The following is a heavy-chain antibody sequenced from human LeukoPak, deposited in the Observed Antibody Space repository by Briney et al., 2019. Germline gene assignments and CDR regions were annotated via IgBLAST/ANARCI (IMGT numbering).Heavy chain of an antibody. Sequence: PGGSLRLSCAASGFTFSSYSMNWVRQAPGKGLEWVSSISSSSSYIYYADSVKGRFTISRGNAKNSLYLQMNSLRAEDTAVYYCARDHWDAFDIWGQGTMVTVSS. CDR3: ARDHWDAFDI. CDR2: ISSSSSYI. J-gene: IGHJ3*02. CDR1: GFTFSSYS. D-gene: IGHD1-1*01. V-gene: IGHV3-21*01.